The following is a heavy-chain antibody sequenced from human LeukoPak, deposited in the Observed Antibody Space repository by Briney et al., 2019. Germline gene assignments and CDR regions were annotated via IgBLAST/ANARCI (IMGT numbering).Heavy chain of an antibody. Sequence: QASGTLSLTCAVSGGFISSSNWWSRVRQPPGKGLEWIGEIYHSGSTNYNPSLKSRVTISVDKSKNQFSLKLSSVTAADTAVYYCASAHWLLDYWGQGTLVTVSS. CDR2: IYHSGST. D-gene: IGHD5-12*01. CDR1: GGFISSSNW. V-gene: IGHV4-4*02. CDR3: ASAHWLLDY. J-gene: IGHJ4*02.